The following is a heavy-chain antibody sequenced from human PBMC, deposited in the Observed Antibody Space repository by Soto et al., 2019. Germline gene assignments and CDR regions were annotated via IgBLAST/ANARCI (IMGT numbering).Heavy chain of an antibody. D-gene: IGHD3-16*02. CDR1: GYTLTELS. J-gene: IGHJ4*02. V-gene: IGHV1-24*01. CDR3: ASPGVYIWGSYRLRPYYFDY. CDR2: FDPEDGET. Sequence: ASVKVSCKVSGYTLTELSMHWVRQAPGKGLEWMGGFDPEDGETIYAQKFQGRVTMTEDTSTDTAYMELSSLRSEDTAVYYCASPGVYIWGSYRLRPYYFDYWGQGTLVTVSS.